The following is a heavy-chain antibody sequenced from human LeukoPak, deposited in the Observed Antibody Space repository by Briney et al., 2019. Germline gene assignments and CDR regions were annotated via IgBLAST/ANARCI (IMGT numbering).Heavy chain of an antibody. CDR2: IYYSGNT. D-gene: IGHD3-10*01. CDR3: AGLGSGWFDP. Sequence: SQTLSLSCTVSGGSISSGGYYWSWIRQHPGKGLEWIGYIYYSGNTYYNPSLKSRVTISVDTSKNQFSLKLSSVTAADTAVYFCAGLGSGWFDPWAREPWSPSP. CDR1: GGSISSGGYY. J-gene: IGHJ5*02. V-gene: IGHV4-31*03.